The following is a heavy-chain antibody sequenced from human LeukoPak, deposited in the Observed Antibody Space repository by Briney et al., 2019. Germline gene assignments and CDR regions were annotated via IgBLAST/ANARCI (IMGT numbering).Heavy chain of an antibody. J-gene: IGHJ4*02. CDR1: GYTFTNYY. CDR2: IIPIFGTA. Sequence: SVKVSCKASGYTFTNYYIHWVRQAPGQGLEWMGGIIPIFGTANYAQKFQGRVTITADESTSTAYMELSSLRSDDTAVYYCARDVLYYDILTGYHIFDYWGQGTLVTVSS. V-gene: IGHV1-69*13. D-gene: IGHD3-9*01. CDR3: ARDVLYYDILTGYHIFDY.